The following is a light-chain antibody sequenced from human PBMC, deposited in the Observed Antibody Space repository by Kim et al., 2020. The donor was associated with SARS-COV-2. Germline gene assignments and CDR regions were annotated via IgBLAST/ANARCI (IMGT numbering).Light chain of an antibody. CDR3: SSHTTSSTYV. J-gene: IGLJ1*01. Sequence: GQSITISCTGTSSNVGCYNSVAWYQQHPGKAPKLMIYDPSGRPSGVSNRFSGSQSGNTASLTISGLRAEDEADYYCSSHTTSSTYVFGSGTKVTVL. V-gene: IGLV2-14*03. CDR2: DPS. CDR1: SSNVGCYNS.